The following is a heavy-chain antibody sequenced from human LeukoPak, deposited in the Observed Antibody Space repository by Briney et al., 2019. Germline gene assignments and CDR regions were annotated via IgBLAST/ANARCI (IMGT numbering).Heavy chain of an antibody. V-gene: IGHV1-69*13. CDR1: GGTFSSYA. CDR3: ATYYGSGSYYNGYGMDV. J-gene: IGHJ6*04. D-gene: IGHD3-10*01. Sequence: VASVKVSCKASGGTFSSYAISWVRQAPGQGLEWMGGIIPIFGTANHAQKFQGRVTITADESTSTAYMELSSLRSEDTAVYYCATYYGSGSYYNGYGMDVWGKGTTVTVSS. CDR2: IIPIFGTA.